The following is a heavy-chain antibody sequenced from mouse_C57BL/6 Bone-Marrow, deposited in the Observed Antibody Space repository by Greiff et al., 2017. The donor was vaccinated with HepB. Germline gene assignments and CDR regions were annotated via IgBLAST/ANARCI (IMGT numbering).Heavy chain of an antibody. CDR1: GFSLTSYG. CDR2: IWSDGST. D-gene: IGHD2-4*01. J-gene: IGHJ3*01. Sequence: VQLQESGPGLVAPSQSLSITCTVSGFSLTSYGVHWVRQPPGKGLEWLVVIWSDGSTTYNSALKSRLSISKDNSKCQVFLKMNSLQTDDTAMYYCARHGGGSDYPFAYWGQGTLVTVSA. CDR3: ARHGGGSDYPFAY. V-gene: IGHV2-6-1*01.